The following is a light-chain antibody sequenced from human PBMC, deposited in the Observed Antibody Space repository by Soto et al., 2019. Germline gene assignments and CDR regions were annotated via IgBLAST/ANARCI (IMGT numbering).Light chain of an antibody. CDR2: DVS. Sequence: QSVLTKPASVYGSPGRSIAISCTGTSSDVGAYNSVSWYQQHPGRAPKLMIHDVSNRPSGVSNRFSGSKSGNTASLTISGLQAEDEADYYCSSFTSSSTYVFGTGTKVTVL. CDR1: SSDVGAYNS. J-gene: IGLJ1*01. V-gene: IGLV2-14*03. CDR3: SSFTSSSTYV.